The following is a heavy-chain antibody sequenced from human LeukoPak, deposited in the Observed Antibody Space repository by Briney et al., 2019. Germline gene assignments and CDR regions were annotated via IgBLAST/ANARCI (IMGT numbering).Heavy chain of an antibody. Sequence: PSETLSLTCTVSGYSISSGYYWGWIRQPPGKGLEWIGSIYHSGSTYYNPSLKSRVTISVDTSKNQFSLKLSSVTAADTAVYYCARLSSGTLDDYWGQGTLVTVSS. CDR1: GYSISSGYY. J-gene: IGHJ4*02. D-gene: IGHD6-25*01. CDR2: IYHSGST. V-gene: IGHV4-38-2*02. CDR3: ARLSSGTLDDY.